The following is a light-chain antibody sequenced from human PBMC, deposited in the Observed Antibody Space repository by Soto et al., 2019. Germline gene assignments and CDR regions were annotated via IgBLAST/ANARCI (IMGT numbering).Light chain of an antibody. CDR3: QQSYSTLWT. CDR1: QDISNY. CDR2: DAS. Sequence: DIRMTQSPSSLSASVGDRVTITCQASQDISNYLNWYQQKPGKAPKLLIYDASNLETGVPSRFSGSGSGTDFTLTISSLQPEDFATYYCQQSYSTLWTFAQGTKVDIK. J-gene: IGKJ1*01. V-gene: IGKV1-39*01.